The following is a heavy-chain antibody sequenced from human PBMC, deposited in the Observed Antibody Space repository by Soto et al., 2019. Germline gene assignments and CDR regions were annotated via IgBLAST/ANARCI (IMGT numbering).Heavy chain of an antibody. V-gene: IGHV1-46*01. J-gene: IGHJ6*02. CDR3: AREAGSGFRLFGELFLPANYYYGMDV. CDR1: GYTFTSYY. CDR2: INPSGGST. D-gene: IGHD3-10*02. Sequence: ASVKVSCKASGYTFTSYYMHWVRQAPGQGLEWMGIINPSGGSTSYAQKFQGRVTMTRDTSTSTVYMELSSLRSEDTAVYYCAREAGSGFRLFGELFLPANYYYGMDVWGQGTTVTVSS.